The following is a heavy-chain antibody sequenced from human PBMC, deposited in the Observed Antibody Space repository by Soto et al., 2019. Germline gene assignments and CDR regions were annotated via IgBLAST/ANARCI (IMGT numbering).Heavy chain of an antibody. J-gene: IGHJ4*02. CDR3: ARDHLRRFFDY. CDR1: GGSISSDTYY. V-gene: IGHV4-31*03. CDR2: IYYSGST. Sequence: SETLSLTCTVSGGSISSDTYYWGWIRQPPGKGLEWIGNIYYSGSTYYNPSLKSRVTISVDTSKNQFSLKLSSVTAADTAVYYCARDHLRRFFDYWGQGTLVTVSS.